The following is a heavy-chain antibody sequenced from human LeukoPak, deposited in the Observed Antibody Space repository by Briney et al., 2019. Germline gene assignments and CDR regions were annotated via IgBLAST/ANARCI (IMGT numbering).Heavy chain of an antibody. J-gene: IGHJ4*02. V-gene: IGHV3-53*01. Sequence: PGGSLRLSCAASGFTVSSNYMSWVRQAPGKGLEWVSVIYSGGSTYYADSVKGRFTISRDNAKNTLYLEMNSLRAEDTAVYYCARSCTSDCYHKAPADYWGQGTLVTVSS. D-gene: IGHD2-8*02. CDR1: GFTVSSNY. CDR2: IYSGGST. CDR3: ARSCTSDCYHKAPADY.